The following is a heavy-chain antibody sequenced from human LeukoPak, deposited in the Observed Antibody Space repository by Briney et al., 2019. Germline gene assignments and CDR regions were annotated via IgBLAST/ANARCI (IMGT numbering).Heavy chain of an antibody. CDR3: ARSLDTAMDPLDY. V-gene: IGHV4-30-4*08. CDR1: GGSIRSGDYY. D-gene: IGHD5-18*01. J-gene: IGHJ4*02. Sequence: SQTLSLTXTVSGGSIRSGDYYWSWKRQPPGTGLDWLGYIYYSGSTYYNPSLKSRVTISVDTSKNQFSLKLSSVTAADTAVYYCARSLDTAMDPLDYWGQGTLVTVSS. CDR2: IYYSGST.